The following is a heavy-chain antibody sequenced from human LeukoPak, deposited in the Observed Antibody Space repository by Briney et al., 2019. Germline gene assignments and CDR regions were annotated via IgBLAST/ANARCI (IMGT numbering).Heavy chain of an antibody. CDR2: INPNSGGT. CDR1: GYTFIGYY. J-gene: IGHJ4*02. V-gene: IGHV1-2*02. CDR3: ARDLYDRSGYYSY. Sequence: ASVKVSCKASGYTFIGYYMHWVRQAPGQGLEWMGWINPNSGGTNYEQKFQGRVTMTRDTSINTVYMELSRLRSDDTAVYYCARDLYDRSGYYSYWGQGTLVTVSS. D-gene: IGHD3-22*01.